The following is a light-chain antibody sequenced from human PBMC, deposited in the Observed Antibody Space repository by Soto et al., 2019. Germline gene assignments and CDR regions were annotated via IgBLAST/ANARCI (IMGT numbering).Light chain of an antibody. V-gene: IGKV1-9*01. CDR3: QQLNSYPLT. CDR1: QGISSY. CDR2: AAS. Sequence: DIQLTQSPSLLSASLGDRVTITCRASQGISSYLAWYQQKPGKAPKLLIYAASTLQSGVPSRFSGSGSGTEFTLTISSLQPEDFATYYCQQLNSYPLTFGGGTKVDIK. J-gene: IGKJ4*01.